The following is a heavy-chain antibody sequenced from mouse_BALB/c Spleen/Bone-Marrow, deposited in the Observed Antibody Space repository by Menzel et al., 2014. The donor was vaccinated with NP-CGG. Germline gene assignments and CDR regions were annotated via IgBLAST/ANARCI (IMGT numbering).Heavy chain of an antibody. Sequence: DVQLVESGGGLVQPGGSLKLSCTASGFDFSRYRMSWVRQAPGKGLQWIGEINPESSTINYTPSLKDKFIISRDNAKNTLYLQMSKVRSEDTALYYCTRLTYYGLTDYWGQGTTLTVSS. CDR2: INPESSTI. D-gene: IGHD1-2*01. J-gene: IGHJ2*01. CDR3: TRLTYYGLTDY. V-gene: IGHV4-1*02. CDR1: GFDFSRYR.